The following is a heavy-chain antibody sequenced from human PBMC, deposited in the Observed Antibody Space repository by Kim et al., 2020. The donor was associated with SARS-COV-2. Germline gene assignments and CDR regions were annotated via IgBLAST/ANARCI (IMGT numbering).Heavy chain of an antibody. CDR3: AREGDVGCTNGVCHRPDY. D-gene: IGHD2-8*01. V-gene: IGHV4-34*01. J-gene: IGHJ4*02. Sequence: KSRVTISVDTSKNQFSLKLSSVTAADTAVYYCAREGDVGCTNGVCHRPDYWGQGTLVTVSS.